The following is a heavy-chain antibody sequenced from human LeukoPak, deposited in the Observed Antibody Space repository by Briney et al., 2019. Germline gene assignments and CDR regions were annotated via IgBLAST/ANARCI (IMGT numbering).Heavy chain of an antibody. CDR2: IYYSGST. CDR1: GGSISSYS. CDR3: ARQDSSSWFIDY. D-gene: IGHD6-13*01. Sequence: KASETLSLTCFVSGGSISSYSWSWIRQSPGKGLEWIGYIYYSGSTNYNPSLKSRVTISVDTSKNQFSLNLSSVTAADTAVYYCARQDSSSWFIDYWGQGTRVTVSS. V-gene: IGHV4-59*08. J-gene: IGHJ4*02.